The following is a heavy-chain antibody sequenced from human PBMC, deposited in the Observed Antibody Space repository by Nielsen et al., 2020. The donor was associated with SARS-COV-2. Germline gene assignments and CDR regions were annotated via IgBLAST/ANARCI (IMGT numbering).Heavy chain of an antibody. CDR2: INHGGST. CDR1: GGSFNGYY. D-gene: IGHD3-9*01. CDR3: ARAPDYDILTGDYLDALDI. V-gene: IGHV4-34*01. Sequence: GSLRLSCAVYGGSFNGYYWTWIRQSPGRGLEWIGEINHGGSTTYSPSLKSRVTISVDTSKQQFSLKLSSVTAADTAVYYCARAPDYDILTGDYLDALDIWGQGTMVTVSS. J-gene: IGHJ3*02.